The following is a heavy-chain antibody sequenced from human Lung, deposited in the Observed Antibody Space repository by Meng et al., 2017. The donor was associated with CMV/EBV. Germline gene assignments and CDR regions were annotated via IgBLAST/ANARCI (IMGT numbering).Heavy chain of an antibody. CDR2: IHYDGSYK. D-gene: IGHD3-10*01. CDR3: AKDFHRSGSSDVFDI. CDR1: GFTFNSYG. Sequence: GGSLRLXCVASGFTFNSYGMHWVRQTPGEGLEWVTFIHYDGSYKYYADSVKGRFTISRDNSKNMVYLEMSSLNVADTAIYYCAKDFHRSGSSDVFDIWGQGTMVTVPS. V-gene: IGHV3-30*02. J-gene: IGHJ3*02.